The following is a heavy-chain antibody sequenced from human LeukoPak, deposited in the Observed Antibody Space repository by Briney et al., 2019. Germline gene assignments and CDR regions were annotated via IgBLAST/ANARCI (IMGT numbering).Heavy chain of an antibody. V-gene: IGHV5-51*01. CDR1: GYSFTSYW. D-gene: IGHD1-26*01. CDR2: IYPGDSDT. Sequence: GESLKISCKGSGYSFTSYWIGWVRQMPGKGLEWMGIIYPGDSDTGYSPSFQGQVTISADKSISTAFLQWSALKASDSAMYYCAIRYSGSYNDYWGQGTLVTVSS. J-gene: IGHJ4*02. CDR3: AIRYSGSYNDY.